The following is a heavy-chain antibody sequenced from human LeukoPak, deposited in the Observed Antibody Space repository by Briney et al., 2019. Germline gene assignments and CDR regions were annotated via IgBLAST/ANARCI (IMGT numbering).Heavy chain of an antibody. D-gene: IGHD3-22*01. CDR2: ISAYNGNT. Sequence: ASVKVCCKASGYTFTSYGISWVRQAPGQGLEWMGWISAYNGNTNYAQKLQGRVTMTTDTSTSTAYMELRSLRSDDTAVYYCARDLRREYYYDSSGYYFHYWGQGTLVTVSS. CDR3: ARDLRREYYYDSSGYYFHY. J-gene: IGHJ4*02. V-gene: IGHV1-18*01. CDR1: GYTFTSYG.